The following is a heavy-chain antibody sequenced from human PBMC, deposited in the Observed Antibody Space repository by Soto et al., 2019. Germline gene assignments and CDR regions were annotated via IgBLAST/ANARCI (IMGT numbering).Heavy chain of an antibody. J-gene: IGHJ4*02. V-gene: IGHV3-7*03. Sequence: GGSLRLSCEASGFTFSDYWMSWVRQAPGKGPEWVANIKFDGSEKQYVDSVRGRFTISRDNSRSSLSLQMNSLRAGDTAVYYCVKDGGYCSSSTCYAPRNHYFDSWGQGALVTVSS. CDR3: VKDGGYCSSSTCYAPRNHYFDS. D-gene: IGHD2-2*01. CDR1: GFTFSDYW. CDR2: IKFDGSEK.